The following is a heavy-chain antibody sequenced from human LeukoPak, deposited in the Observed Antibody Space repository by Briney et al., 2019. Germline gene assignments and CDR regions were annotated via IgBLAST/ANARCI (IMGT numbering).Heavy chain of an antibody. CDR2: INHGGST. D-gene: IGHD1-26*01. V-gene: IGHV4-34*01. CDR1: GGSFSGDF. CDR3: ARLRRVGATPFDY. J-gene: IGHJ4*02. Sequence: SETLSLTCAVYGGSFSGDFWSWIRQSPGKGLEWIGEINHGGSTTYNPSLQSRVTISVDTSKNQFSLKLSSVTAADTAVYYCARLRRVGATPFDYWGQGTLVTVSS.